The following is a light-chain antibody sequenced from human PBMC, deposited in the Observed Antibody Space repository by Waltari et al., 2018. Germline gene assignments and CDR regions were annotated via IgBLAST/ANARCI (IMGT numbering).Light chain of an antibody. CDR1: SSNIGAGHD. J-gene: IGLJ3*02. CDR2: GNN. Sequence: QSILTQPTSVSGAPGQRVTISCTGSSSNIGAGHDVHWYQAFPGTAPKLLIYGNNKRPSGVPYRFSGSKSGSSASLAINGLQAEDEADYYCQSFDSNVRGGVVFGGGTKVTVL. CDR3: QSFDSNVRGGVV. V-gene: IGLV1-40*01.